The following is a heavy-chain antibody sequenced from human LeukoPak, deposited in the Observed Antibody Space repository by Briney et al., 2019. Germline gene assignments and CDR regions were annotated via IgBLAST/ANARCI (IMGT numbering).Heavy chain of an antibody. Sequence: GASVKVSCKASGYTFTSYYMHWVRQAPGQGLEWMGIINPSGGSTSYAQKFQGRVTMTRDTSTSTVYMELSSLRSDDTAVYYCAREGYDILTGDYYYGMDVWGQGTTVTVSS. V-gene: IGHV1-46*01. J-gene: IGHJ6*02. CDR3: AREGYDILTGDYYYGMDV. D-gene: IGHD3-9*01. CDR1: GYTFTSYY. CDR2: INPSGGST.